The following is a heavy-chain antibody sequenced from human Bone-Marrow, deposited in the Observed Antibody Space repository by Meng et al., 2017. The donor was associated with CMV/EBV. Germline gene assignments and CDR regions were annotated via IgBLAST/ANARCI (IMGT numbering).Heavy chain of an antibody. D-gene: IGHD6-19*01. CDR1: GGTFSSYT. J-gene: IGHJ6*02. Sequence: SVKVSCKASGGTFSSYTISWVRQAPGQGLEWMGRIIPILGIANYAQKFQGRVTITADKSTSTAYMELSSLRSEDTAVYYCARGAYGYSSGWNDSPYGMDAWGQGTTVTVSS. V-gene: IGHV1-69*02. CDR2: IIPILGIA. CDR3: ARGAYGYSSGWNDSPYGMDA.